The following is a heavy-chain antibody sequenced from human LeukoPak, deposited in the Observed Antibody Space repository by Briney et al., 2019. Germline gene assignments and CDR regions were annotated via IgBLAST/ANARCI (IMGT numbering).Heavy chain of an antibody. CDR2: TYHRSKWYS. J-gene: IGHJ4*02. CDR1: GDSVSSNSAA. CDR3: ARTTGHFDY. D-gene: IGHD2-8*02. Sequence: SQTLSLTCAISGDSVSSNSAAWNWIRQSPSRGLEWLGRTYHRSKWYSESALSLKGRITVNPDTSKNQFSLQLNSVGPEDTAVYYCARTTGHFDYRGQGTLVTVSS. V-gene: IGHV6-1*01.